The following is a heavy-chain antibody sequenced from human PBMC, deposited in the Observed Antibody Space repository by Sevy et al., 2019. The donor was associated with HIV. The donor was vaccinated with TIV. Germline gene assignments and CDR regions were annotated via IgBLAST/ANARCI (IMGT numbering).Heavy chain of an antibody. CDR2: IRYDGSTK. V-gene: IGHV3-30*02. J-gene: IGHJ4*02. CDR3: AKDLTGRSSSSSGDFDY. D-gene: IGHD6-6*01. Sequence: GGSLRLSCAASGFTISIYGMHWVRQAPGKGLEWVACIRYDGSTKYYADSVKGRFTISRDNSKNTLYLQMNSLRAEDTAVYYCAKDLTGRSSSSSGDFDYWGQGTLVTVSS. CDR1: GFTISIYG.